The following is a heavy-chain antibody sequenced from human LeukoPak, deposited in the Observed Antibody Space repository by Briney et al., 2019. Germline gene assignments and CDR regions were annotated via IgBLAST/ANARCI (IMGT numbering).Heavy chain of an antibody. CDR3: AREGFLGDSSGYPSWYFDL. J-gene: IGHJ2*01. Sequence: GALRLSCAASGFTVSSNYMSWVRQAPGKGLEWVSVIYSGGSTYYADSVKGRFTISRDNSKNTLYLQMNSLRAEDTAVNYCAREGFLGDSSGYPSWYFDLWGRGTLVTVSS. D-gene: IGHD3-22*01. CDR1: GFTVSSNY. V-gene: IGHV3-53*01. CDR2: IYSGGST.